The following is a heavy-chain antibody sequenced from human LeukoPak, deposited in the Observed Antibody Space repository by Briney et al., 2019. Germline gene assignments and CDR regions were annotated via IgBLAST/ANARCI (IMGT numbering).Heavy chain of an antibody. J-gene: IGHJ4*02. CDR3: ASTSEWLLLRSVFDY. Sequence: ASVKVSCKASGGTFTSYAISWVRQAPGQGLEWMGRIIPILGIANYAQKFQGRVTITADKSTSTAYMELSSLRSEDTAVYYCASTSEWLLLRSVFDYWGQGTLVTVSS. D-gene: IGHD3-3*01. V-gene: IGHV1-69*04. CDR1: GGTFTSYA. CDR2: IIPILGIA.